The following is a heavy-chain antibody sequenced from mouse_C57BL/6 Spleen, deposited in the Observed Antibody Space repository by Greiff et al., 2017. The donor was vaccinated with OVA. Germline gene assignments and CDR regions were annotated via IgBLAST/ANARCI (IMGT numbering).Heavy chain of an antibody. CDR1: GYTFTEYT. Sequence: QVKLQQSGAELVKPGASVKLSCTASGYTFTEYTIHWVKQRSGQGLEWIGWFYPGSGSITSNEKFKDKATLTADKSASTVYMELSRLTAEDSAVYFCARHEVGDYYCSIYGYFDYWGQGTTLTFSS. J-gene: IGHJ2*01. V-gene: IGHV1-62-2*01. D-gene: IGHD1-1*01. CDR2: FYPGSGSI. CDR3: ARHEVGDYYCSIYGYFDY.